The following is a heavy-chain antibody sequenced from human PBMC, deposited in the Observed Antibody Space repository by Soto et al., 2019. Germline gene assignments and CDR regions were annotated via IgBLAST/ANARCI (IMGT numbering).Heavy chain of an antibody. CDR1: GGSFTNYH. V-gene: IGHV4-34*01. CDR3: ARTLYGHPSTPSKPAFDY. J-gene: IGHJ4*02. D-gene: IGHD2-2*01. Sequence: QVQLHQWGAGLLKPSETLSLTCGVHGGSFTNYHWSWIRQSPGKGLEWIGEVNPVRSANYNPSLKSRVTISVDASKNQVSLRVRSVTAADTAVYYCARTLYGHPSTPSKPAFDYWGQGTLVTVAS. CDR2: VNPVRSA.